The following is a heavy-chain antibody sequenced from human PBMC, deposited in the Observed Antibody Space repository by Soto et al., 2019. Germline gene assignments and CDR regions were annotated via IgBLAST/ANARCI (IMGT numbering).Heavy chain of an antibody. CDR3: AKEVTSGSYSHYYYGLDV. D-gene: IGHD1-26*01. Sequence: EVQLLESGGGLVQPGGSLRLSCAASGFTLSSYAMSWVRQAPGKGLEGVSAISGSGNRTFHADSVKGRFTISRDNSKNALYLQMNSLRVEDTAVYYCAKEVTSGSYSHYYYGLDVWGQGTTVTVSS. V-gene: IGHV3-23*01. CDR2: ISGSGNRT. J-gene: IGHJ6*02. CDR1: GFTLSSYA.